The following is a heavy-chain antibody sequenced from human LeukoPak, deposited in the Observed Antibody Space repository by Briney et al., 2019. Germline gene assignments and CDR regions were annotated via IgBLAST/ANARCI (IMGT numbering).Heavy chain of an antibody. CDR3: AKDPWGRNYYDSSGYSA. V-gene: IGHV3-23*01. CDR1: GFTFSSYA. Sequence: GGSLRLSCAASGFTFSSYAMHWVRQAPGKGLEWVSAISGSGGSTYYADSVKGRFTISRDNSKNTLYLQMNSLRAEDTAVYYCAKDPWGRNYYDSSGYSAWGQGTLVTVSS. D-gene: IGHD3-22*01. CDR2: ISGSGGST. J-gene: IGHJ5*02.